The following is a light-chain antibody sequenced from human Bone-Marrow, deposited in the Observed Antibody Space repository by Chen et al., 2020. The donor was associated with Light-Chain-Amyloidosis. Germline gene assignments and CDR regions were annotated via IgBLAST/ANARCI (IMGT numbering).Light chain of an antibody. CDR2: DDS. CDR1: NMGSTS. CDR3: RVWERSSDRPV. Sequence: SYVLTQPSSVSVAPGQTATIACGGNNMGSTSVHWYQQKPGQAPLLVVYDDSARPSGSPGRLYGSNAGNTATLTMRGVEAGDEAGYYWRVWERSSDRPVFGGGTKLTVL. J-gene: IGLJ3*02. V-gene: IGLV3-21*02.